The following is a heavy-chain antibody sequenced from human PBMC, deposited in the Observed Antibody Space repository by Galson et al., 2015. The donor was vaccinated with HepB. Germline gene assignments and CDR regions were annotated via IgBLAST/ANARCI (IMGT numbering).Heavy chain of an antibody. J-gene: IGHJ6*03. CDR1: GGSISIADYY. CDR3: ARANSRRWTYIGYYYMDV. CDR2: IHHGGDT. Sequence: TLSLTCTVSGGSISIADYYWAWIRQSPGGGLEWIGQIHHGGDTYHSPSLESRLTMSVDTSKNQFSLKLSSVTAADTAVYYCARANSRRWTYIGYYYMDVWGRGTTVTVSS. D-gene: IGHD1-7*01. V-gene: IGHV4-30-4*01.